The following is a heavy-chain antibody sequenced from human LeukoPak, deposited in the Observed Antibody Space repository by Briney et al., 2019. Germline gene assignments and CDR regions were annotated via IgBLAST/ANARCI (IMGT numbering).Heavy chain of an antibody. Sequence: ASVKVSCKASGYTFSNNDINWVRQAPGQGLEWMGWVNPKSGNTGYKQKFQARVTITRDTSISAAYMELSSLTSDDTAVYFCARGLPLGYCTYGVCYPPKHFDFWGQGTLVTVSS. V-gene: IGHV1-8*03. J-gene: IGHJ4*02. D-gene: IGHD2-8*01. CDR2: VNPKSGNT. CDR3: ARGLPLGYCTYGVCYPPKHFDF. CDR1: GYTFSNND.